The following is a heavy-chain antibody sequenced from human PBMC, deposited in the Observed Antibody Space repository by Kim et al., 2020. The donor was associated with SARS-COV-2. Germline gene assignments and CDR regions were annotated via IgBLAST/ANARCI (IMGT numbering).Heavy chain of an antibody. V-gene: IGHV3-23*01. J-gene: IGHJ4*02. Sequence: GGSLRLSCVASGFTLSDYAMSWVRQAPGKGLEWVSAIRKSGTHTYYADSVKGRFTVSRDNSKNTLYLEMSSLRAEDTAVYHCAKGSGGTGYFFDSWGQGTLVTVSS. CDR2: IRKSGTHT. D-gene: IGHD2-15*01. CDR3: AKGSGGTGYFFDS. CDR1: GFTLSDYA.